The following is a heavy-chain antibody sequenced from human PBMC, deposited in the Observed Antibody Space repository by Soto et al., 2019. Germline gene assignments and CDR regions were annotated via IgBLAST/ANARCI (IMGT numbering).Heavy chain of an antibody. V-gene: IGHV1-2*04. CDR2: INANSGGT. CDR1: GYTFTGYY. Sequence: QVQLVQSGAEVKKPGASVKVSCKASGYTFTGYYMHWVRQAPGQGLEWMGWINANSGGTNYEQKFQGWVTMTRDTCISTAYMELSRLRSDDTAVYYCARAPHFWSGYSGGYGMDVWGQGTTVTVSS. J-gene: IGHJ6*02. D-gene: IGHD3-3*01. CDR3: ARAPHFWSGYSGGYGMDV.